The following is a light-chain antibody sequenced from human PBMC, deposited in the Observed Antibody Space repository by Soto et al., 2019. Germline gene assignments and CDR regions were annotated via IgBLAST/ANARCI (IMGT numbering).Light chain of an antibody. CDR2: DAS. CDR1: QSISSW. J-gene: IGKJ1*01. CDR3: LQDINYPWT. Sequence: DIQMTQSPSTLSASVGDRVTITCRASQSISSWLAWYQQKPGKAPKLLIYDASSLESGVPSRFSGSGSGTDFTLAISSLQPEDSATYYCLQDINYPWTFGQGTKVDIK. V-gene: IGKV1-5*01.